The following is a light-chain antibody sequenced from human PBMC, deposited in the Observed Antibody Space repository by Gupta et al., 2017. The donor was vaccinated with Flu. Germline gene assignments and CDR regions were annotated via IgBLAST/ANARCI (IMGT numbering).Light chain of an antibody. CDR3: QQYNSWPPLT. Sequence: EIVLTQSPATLSVSPGERATPSCRASRSVSSTLAWYQQKPGQAPRLLIYGASTRATGIPARFSGSGSGTEFTLTISSLQSEDFAVYYCQQYNSWPPLTFGGGTKVEIK. V-gene: IGKV3-15*01. J-gene: IGKJ4*01. CDR2: GAS. CDR1: RSVSST.